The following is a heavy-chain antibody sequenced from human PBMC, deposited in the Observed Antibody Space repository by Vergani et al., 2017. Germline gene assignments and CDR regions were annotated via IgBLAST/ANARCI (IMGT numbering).Heavy chain of an antibody. D-gene: IGHD4-17*01. Sequence: EVQLLESGGGSVQPGESLRLSCVASGFRFREHGMNWVRQAPGKGLEWVSAISGSGGSTYYADSVKGRFTISRDNSKNTLYLQMNSLRAEDTAVYYCAKERDDYGDYTWFDPWGQGTLVTVSS. CDR2: ISGSGGST. CDR3: AKERDDYGDYTWFDP. CDR1: GFRFREHG. J-gene: IGHJ5*02. V-gene: IGHV3-23*01.